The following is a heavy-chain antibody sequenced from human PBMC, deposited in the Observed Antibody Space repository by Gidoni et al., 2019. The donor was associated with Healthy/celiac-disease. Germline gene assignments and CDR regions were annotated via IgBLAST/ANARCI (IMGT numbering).Heavy chain of an antibody. CDR3: ARGAWGSGSYTSYYYYGMDV. D-gene: IGHD3-10*01. Sequence: GAGLLKPSETLSLTCSVYGGSFSGYYWSWISQPPGKGLEWIGEINHSGSTNYNTSVKSRVTISVDTSKNQFSLKLSSVTAADTAVYYCARGAWGSGSYTSYYYYGMDVWGQGTTVTVSS. V-gene: IGHV4-34*01. CDR1: GGSFSGYY. CDR2: INHSGST. J-gene: IGHJ6*02.